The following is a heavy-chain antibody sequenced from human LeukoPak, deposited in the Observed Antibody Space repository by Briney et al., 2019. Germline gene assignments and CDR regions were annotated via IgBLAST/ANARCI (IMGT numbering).Heavy chain of an antibody. CDR2: INWNGGST. D-gene: IGHD5-18*01. CDR3: AKDRASSWWYFDL. Sequence: RSGGSLRLSCAASGFTFDDYGMSWVRQAPGKGLEWVSGINWNGGSTGYADSVKGRFTISRDNSKNTLYLQMNSLRAEDTAVYYCAKDRASSWWYFDLWGRGTLVTVSS. CDR1: GFTFDDYG. V-gene: IGHV3-20*04. J-gene: IGHJ2*01.